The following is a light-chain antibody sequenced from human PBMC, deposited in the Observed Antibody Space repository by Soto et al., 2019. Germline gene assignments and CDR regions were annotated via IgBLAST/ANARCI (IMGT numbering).Light chain of an antibody. Sequence: EIVLTQSPGTLSLSPGERATLSCRASQSVSSSYLAWYQQKPGQSPRLLIYAASSRATGIPDRFSGSGSGTDFTLTISRLEREDFAVYYCQQYGSSPGCTFGQGTKLEIK. CDR3: QQYGSSPGCT. J-gene: IGKJ2*02. CDR1: QSVSSSY. CDR2: AAS. V-gene: IGKV3-20*01.